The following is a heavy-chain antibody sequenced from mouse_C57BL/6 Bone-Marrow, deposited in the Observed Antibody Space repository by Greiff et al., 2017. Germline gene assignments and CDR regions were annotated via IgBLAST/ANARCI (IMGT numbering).Heavy chain of an antibody. J-gene: IGHJ3*01. CDR2: IYPGSGST. D-gene: IGHD2-4*01. CDR3: ASGGYDYDRGFAY. Sequence: VQLKQSGAELVKPGASVKMSCKASGYTFTSYWITWVKQRPGQGLEWIGDIYPGSGSTNYNEKFKSKATLTVDTSSSTAYMQLSSLTSEDAAVYYCASGGYDYDRGFAYWGQGTLVTVSA. CDR1: GYTFTSYW. V-gene: IGHV1-55*01.